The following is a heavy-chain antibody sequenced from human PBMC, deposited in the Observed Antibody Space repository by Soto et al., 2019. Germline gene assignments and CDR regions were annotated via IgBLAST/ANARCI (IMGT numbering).Heavy chain of an antibody. CDR3: AKDGAYYYDSSGFYYYYGMDV. CDR2: ISGSGGST. Sequence: GGSLRLSCAASGFTFSSYAMSWVRQAPGKGLEWVSAISGSGGSTYYADSVKGRFTISRDNSKDTLYLQMNSLRAEDTAVYYCAKDGAYYYDSSGFYYYYGMDVWGQGTTVTVSS. D-gene: IGHD3-22*01. J-gene: IGHJ6*02. CDR1: GFTFSSYA. V-gene: IGHV3-23*01.